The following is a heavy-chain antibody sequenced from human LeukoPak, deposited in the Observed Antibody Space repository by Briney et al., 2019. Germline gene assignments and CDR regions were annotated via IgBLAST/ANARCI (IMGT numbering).Heavy chain of an antibody. CDR3: TRGVVLNAFDI. CDR2: INSDGSIT. V-gene: IGHV3-74*01. Sequence: GGSLRLSCAASGFTFSNYLMHWVRQAPGKGLVWVSRINSDGSITNYADAVMGRFTVSRDNAKNTLYLQMNSLRAEDAAVYYCTRGVVLNAFDIWGQGTMVTVSS. J-gene: IGHJ3*02. CDR1: GFTFSNYL. D-gene: IGHD3-22*01.